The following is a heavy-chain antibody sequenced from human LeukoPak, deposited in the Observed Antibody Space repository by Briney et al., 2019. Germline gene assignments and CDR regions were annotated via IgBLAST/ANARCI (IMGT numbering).Heavy chain of an antibody. CDR2: IYSGGRT. D-gene: IGHD3-10*01. J-gene: IGHJ3*02. CDR3: ASAKDQLLWFGELPFDI. V-gene: IGHV3-53*01. Sequence: GGSLRLSCAASGFTVSSNYMSWVRQAPGKGLEWVSVIYSGGRTYYAASVKGRFTISRDNSKNTLYLQMNSLRAEDTAVYYCASAKDQLLWFGELPFDIWGQGTMVTVSS. CDR1: GFTVSSNY.